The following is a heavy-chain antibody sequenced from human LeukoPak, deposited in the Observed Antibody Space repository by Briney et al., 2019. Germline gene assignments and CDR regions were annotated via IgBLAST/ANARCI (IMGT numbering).Heavy chain of an antibody. V-gene: IGHV3-30*02. J-gene: IGHJ6*02. CDR2: IRYDGSNK. CDR3: AKDSGYGMDV. Sequence: GGSLRLSCAASGFTFSNYGMHWVRQAPGKGLEWVAFIRYDGSNKYYEDSVKGRFTISRDNSEKTLYLQMNSLRAEDTAVYYCAKDSGYGMDVWGQGTTVTVSS. D-gene: IGHD1-26*01. CDR1: GFTFSNYG.